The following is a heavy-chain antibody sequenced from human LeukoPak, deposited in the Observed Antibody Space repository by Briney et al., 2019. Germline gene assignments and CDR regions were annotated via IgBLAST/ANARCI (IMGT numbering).Heavy chain of an antibody. CDR2: VSGLNGNT. Sequence: ASVKVTCKASGYSFTGYHVSWVRQAPGQGLEWMGRVSGLNGNTRYAEKFQGRVTMTKDTSTATAYMELRGLRSDDTAVYYCARGLGYCSTTTCYGELPGDYWSQGTLITVSS. CDR1: GYSFTGYH. J-gene: IGHJ4*02. D-gene: IGHD2-2*01. V-gene: IGHV1-18*01. CDR3: ARGLGYCSTTTCYGELPGDY.